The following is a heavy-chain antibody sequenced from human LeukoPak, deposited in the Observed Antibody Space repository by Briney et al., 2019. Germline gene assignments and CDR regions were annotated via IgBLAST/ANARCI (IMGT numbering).Heavy chain of an antibody. V-gene: IGHV1-2*02. J-gene: IGHJ4*02. Sequence: GASVKVSCKTSGYPFSDYYIHWIRQASGQGLESIGWIDPKNGDTQYAQRSQGRLTISMDTSIDTVYMELSRLRYDDTAVYYCARLSALWGQGTLVTVSS. CDR3: ARLSAL. CDR2: IDPKNGDT. CDR1: GYPFSDYY.